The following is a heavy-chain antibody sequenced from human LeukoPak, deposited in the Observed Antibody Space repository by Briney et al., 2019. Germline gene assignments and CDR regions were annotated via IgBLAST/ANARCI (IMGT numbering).Heavy chain of an antibody. Sequence: ASVKVSCKASGGTFSSYAISWVRQAPGQGLEWMGGIIPIFGTANYAQKFQGRVTITADESTGTAYMELSSLRSEDTAVYYCARTYYYDSSGYYPWGFESYFDYWGQGTLVTVSS. D-gene: IGHD3-22*01. J-gene: IGHJ4*02. CDR2: IIPIFGTA. V-gene: IGHV1-69*13. CDR3: ARTYYYDSSGYYPWGFESYFDY. CDR1: GGTFSSYA.